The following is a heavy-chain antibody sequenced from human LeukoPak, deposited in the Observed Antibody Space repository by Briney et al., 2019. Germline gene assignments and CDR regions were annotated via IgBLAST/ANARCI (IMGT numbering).Heavy chain of an antibody. CDR1: GYKFNAYW. CDR3: ARPNITSYYDSRGYDAFDV. Sequence: GESLKISCKGSGYKFNAYWIAWVRQMPGKGLEWMGIIYPDDSDTRYSPSFQGQVTISADKSVSIAYLQWSSLKASDTAMYYCARPNITSYYDSRGYDAFDVWGQGTMVIVSS. CDR2: IYPDDSDT. V-gene: IGHV5-51*01. D-gene: IGHD3-22*01. J-gene: IGHJ3*01.